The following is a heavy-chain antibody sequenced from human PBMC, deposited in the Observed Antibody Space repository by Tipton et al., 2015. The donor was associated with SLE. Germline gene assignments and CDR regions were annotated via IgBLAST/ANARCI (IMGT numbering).Heavy chain of an antibody. D-gene: IGHD2-2*01. J-gene: IGHJ4*02. CDR3: ARIAIAPAMGEYYFDS. CDR1: GGSMSYHY. V-gene: IGHV4-59*08. Sequence: TLSLTCSVSGGSMSYHYWSWIRQPPGKGLEWIGYIYYTGNTNYNPSLKSRVTMSVDTSKSQFSLNLNSVTAADTAVYYCARIAIAPAMGEYYFDSWGQGTLVTVSS. CDR2: IYYTGNT.